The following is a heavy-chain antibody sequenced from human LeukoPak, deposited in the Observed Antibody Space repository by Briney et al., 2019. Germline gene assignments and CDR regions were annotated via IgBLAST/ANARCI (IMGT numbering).Heavy chain of an antibody. J-gene: IGHJ3*02. Sequence: GGSLRLSCAASGFTFSSYAMSWVRQAPGKGLEWVAVISYDGRNKYYAYSVKGRFTISRDNSKNTLYLQMNSLRAEDTAVYYCAREVEAFDIWGQGTMVTVSS. CDR3: AREVEAFDI. CDR1: GFTFSSYA. V-gene: IGHV3-30*04. D-gene: IGHD2-15*01. CDR2: ISYDGRNK.